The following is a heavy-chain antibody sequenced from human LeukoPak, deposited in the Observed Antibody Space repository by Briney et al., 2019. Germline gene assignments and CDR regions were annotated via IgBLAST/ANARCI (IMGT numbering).Heavy chain of an antibody. V-gene: IGHV1-2*02. Sequence: GASVTVSCKPSGYTFTDYYLHWVRQAPGQGLEWMGWIDPNTGRTNYAENFQGRVTMTRDTSVGTAYMDLSRLGSDDTAVYYCARTPVTVIRGVIEDGMDVWGQGTTVTVSS. CDR2: IDPNTGRT. CDR3: ARTPVTVIRGVIEDGMDV. CDR1: GYTFTDYY. J-gene: IGHJ6*02. D-gene: IGHD3-10*01.